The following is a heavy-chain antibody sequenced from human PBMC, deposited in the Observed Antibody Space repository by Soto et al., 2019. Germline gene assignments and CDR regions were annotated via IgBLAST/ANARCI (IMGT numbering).Heavy chain of an antibody. V-gene: IGHV3-74*03. J-gene: IGHJ4*02. CDR3: AKNPGYYYDSTGYHFDY. Sequence: GGSLRLSCAASGFTFSSYWMYWVRQAPGKGLVWVSRINGDGSSTEYADSVKGRFTISRDNAKNTLYLQMNSLRAEDTAVYYCAKNPGYYYDSTGYHFDYWGQGTLVTVSS. D-gene: IGHD3-22*01. CDR2: INGDGSST. CDR1: GFTFSSYW.